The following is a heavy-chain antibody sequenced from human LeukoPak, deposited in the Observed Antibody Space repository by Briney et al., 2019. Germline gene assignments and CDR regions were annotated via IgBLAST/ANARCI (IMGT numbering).Heavy chain of an antibody. J-gene: IGHJ4*01. V-gene: IGHV3-33*01. Sequence: GGSLRLSCAASGFIYSHYGMHCVRQATGKGLEWVAVIWSDGSNRFYAGSVKGRFTISRDNSQNTLFLQMNSLRAEDTAMYYCARDAQRGFDYSNSLEYWGHGTLVTVSS. CDR3: ARDAQRGFDYSNSLEY. CDR1: GFIYSHYG. D-gene: IGHD4-11*01. CDR2: IWSDGSNR.